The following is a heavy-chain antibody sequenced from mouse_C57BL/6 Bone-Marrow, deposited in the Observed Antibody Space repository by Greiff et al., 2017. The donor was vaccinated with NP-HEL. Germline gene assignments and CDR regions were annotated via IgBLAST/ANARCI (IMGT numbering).Heavy chain of an antibody. CDR1: GYAFTNYL. D-gene: IGHD2-4*01. V-gene: IGHV1-54*01. J-gene: IGHJ1*03. CDR2: INPGSGGS. CDR3: ARLKTIYYDYDDWYFDV. Sequence: VQRVESGAELVRPGTSVKVSCKASGYAFTNYLIEWVKQRPGQGLEWIGVINPGSGGSNYNEKFKGKATLTADKSSSTAYMQLSSLTSEDSAVYFCARLKTIYYDYDDWYFDVWGTGTTVTVSS.